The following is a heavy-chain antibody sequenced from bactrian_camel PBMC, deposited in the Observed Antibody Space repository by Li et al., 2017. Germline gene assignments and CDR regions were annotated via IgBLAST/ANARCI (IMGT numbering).Heavy chain of an antibody. CDR2: IEARGST. J-gene: IGHJ6*01. Sequence: VQLVESGGGSVQAGGSLRLSCVASGYTFCMGWFRQAPGNECRLVSIIEARGSTYYTDSVKGRFTISQDNAENTVYLQMNSLKPEDTAMYYCAARGPYCYTKLSVRDFTYWGQGTQVTVS. D-gene: IGHD2*01. V-gene: IGHV3S60*01. CDR1: GYTFC. CDR3: AARGPYCYTKLSVRDFTY.